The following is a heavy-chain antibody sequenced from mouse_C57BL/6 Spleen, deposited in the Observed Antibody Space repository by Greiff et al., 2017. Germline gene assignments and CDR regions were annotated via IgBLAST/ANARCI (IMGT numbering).Heavy chain of an antibody. Sequence: EVKLMESGPVLVKPGASVKMSCKASGYTFTDYYMNWVKQSHGKSLEWIGVINPYNGGTSYNQKFKGKATFTVDKSSSTAYMELNSLTSEDSAVYYCAVLRDYAMDYWGQGTSVTVSS. V-gene: IGHV1-19*01. CDR1: GYTFTDYY. J-gene: IGHJ4*01. CDR3: AVLRDYAMDY. CDR2: INPYNGGT. D-gene: IGHD2-4*01.